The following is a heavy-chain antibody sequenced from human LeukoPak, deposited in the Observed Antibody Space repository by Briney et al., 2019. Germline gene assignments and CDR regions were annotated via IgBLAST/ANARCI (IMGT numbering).Heavy chain of an antibody. CDR2: ISGSGGST. V-gene: IGHV3-23*01. D-gene: IGHD5-12*01. CDR1: GFTFSSYA. CDR3: AQGVAIGDPFDY. J-gene: IGHJ4*01. Sequence: GGSLRLSCAASGFTFSSYAMSWVRQAPGKGLEWVSAISGSGGSTYYADSVKGRFTISRDNSKNTLYLQMNSLRAQATAVYYCAQGVAIGDPFDYWGHGTLVTVSS.